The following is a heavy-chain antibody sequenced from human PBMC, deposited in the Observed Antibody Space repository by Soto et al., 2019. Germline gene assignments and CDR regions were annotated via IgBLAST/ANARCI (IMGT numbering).Heavy chain of an antibody. CDR1: GFNMSNYW. J-gene: IGHJ4*02. Sequence: PGGSLRLSCGTSGFNMSNYWMSWVRQAPGKGLDWVATLKQDGSEKYLADSVKGRFTMSRDNSKNTLYLQMNSLRAEDTAVYYCARDLDPDSGYGPPMGYWGQGTLVTVSS. D-gene: IGHD5-12*01. V-gene: IGHV3-7*01. CDR2: LKQDGSEK. CDR3: ARDLDPDSGYGPPMGY.